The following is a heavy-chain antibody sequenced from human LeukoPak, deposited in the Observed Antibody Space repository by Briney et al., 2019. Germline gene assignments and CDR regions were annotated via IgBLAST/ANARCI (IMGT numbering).Heavy chain of an antibody. J-gene: IGHJ3*02. D-gene: IGHD5-12*01. Sequence: GGSLRLSCAASGFTFSSYWMHWVRQAPGKGLVWVSRINSDGSSTSYADSVKGRFTISRDNAKNTLYLQMNSLRAEDTAVYYCARVGGVDIVATINGIVGDAFDIWGQGTMVTVSS. V-gene: IGHV3-74*01. CDR3: ARVGGVDIVATINGIVGDAFDI. CDR2: INSDGSST. CDR1: GFTFSSYW.